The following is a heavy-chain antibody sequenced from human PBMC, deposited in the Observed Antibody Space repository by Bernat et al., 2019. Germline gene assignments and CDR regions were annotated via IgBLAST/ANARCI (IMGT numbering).Heavy chain of an antibody. CDR2: MSRSGGRT. J-gene: IGHJ6*02. D-gene: IGHD3-10*01. CDR1: GFTFSSFP. V-gene: IGHV3-23*01. Sequence: EVQLLESGGALVQPGGSLRLSCAASGFTFSSFPMIWVRQAPGKGLEWVSTMSRSGGRTYYADSVKGRFTISRDNSKNTLYLQMNSLRVEDTAVYYCAKERVGFGELSEGMDVWGQGTTVTVSS. CDR3: AKERVGFGELSEGMDV.